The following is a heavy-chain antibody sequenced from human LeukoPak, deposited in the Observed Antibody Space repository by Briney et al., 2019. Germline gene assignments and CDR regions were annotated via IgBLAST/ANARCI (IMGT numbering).Heavy chain of an antibody. CDR3: TREDDNSYDAFDI. V-gene: IGHV1-2*02. CDR1: GYTFTGYY. Sequence: GASVKVSCKASGYTFTGYYMHWVRQAPGQGLEWMGWINPYSGATNYAQKFQGRIAMTRDTSISTAYMELSRLRSDDTAVYYCTREDDNSYDAFDIWSQGTMVTVSS. CDR2: INPYSGAT. D-gene: IGHD1-1*01. J-gene: IGHJ3*02.